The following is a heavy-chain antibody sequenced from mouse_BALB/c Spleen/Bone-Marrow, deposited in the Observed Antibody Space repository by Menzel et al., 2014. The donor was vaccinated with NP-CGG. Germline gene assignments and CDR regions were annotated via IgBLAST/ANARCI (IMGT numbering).Heavy chain of an antibody. CDR2: IWAGGST. CDR1: GFSLTSYG. V-gene: IGHV2-9*02. D-gene: IGHD2-4*01. J-gene: IGHJ3*01. CDR3: ARSTMITEGFAY. Sequence: VQLQESGPGLVAPSQSLSITCTVSGFSLTSYGVHWVRQPPGKGLEWLGVIWAGGSTNYNSALMSRLSISKDNSKSQVFLKMSSLQTDDTAMYYCARSTMITEGFAYWGQGTLVTVSA.